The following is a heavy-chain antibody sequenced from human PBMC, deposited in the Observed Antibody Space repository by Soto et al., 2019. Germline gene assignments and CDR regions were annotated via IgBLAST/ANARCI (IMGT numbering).Heavy chain of an antibody. J-gene: IGHJ4*02. D-gene: IGHD3-16*02. Sequence: QVQLQESGPGLVKPSQTLSLTCTVSGGSISSGDYYWSWIRQPPGKGLEWIGYIYYSGGTYYNPSLKSRVTISVDTSKNQFSLKLSSVTAADTAVYYCARVTDYVWGSYRFANDYWGQGTLVTVSS. CDR3: ARVTDYVWGSYRFANDY. V-gene: IGHV4-30-4*01. CDR1: GGSISSGDYY. CDR2: IYYSGGT.